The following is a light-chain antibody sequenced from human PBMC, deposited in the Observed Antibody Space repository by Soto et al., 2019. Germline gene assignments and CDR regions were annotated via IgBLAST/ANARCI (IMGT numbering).Light chain of an antibody. Sequence: EIVMTPSPATLSVSPVEIATLSFSSSQSVSSKLAWYQQKPGQAPRLFIFGASTRATGIPARFSGSGSGTEFTLTISSLQSEDFAVYYCQQYNNWPPATFGGGTKVDIK. V-gene: IGKV3-15*01. CDR2: GAS. CDR3: QQYNNWPPAT. J-gene: IGKJ4*01. CDR1: QSVSSK.